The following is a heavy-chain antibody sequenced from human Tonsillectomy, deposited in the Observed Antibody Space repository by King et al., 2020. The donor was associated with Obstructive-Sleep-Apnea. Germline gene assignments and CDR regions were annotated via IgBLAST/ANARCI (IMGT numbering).Heavy chain of an antibody. CDR1: GFTFSTSA. CDR2: ISSTSGTT. V-gene: IGHV3-23*04. Sequence: VQLVESGGGLGQPGGSLRLSCAASGFTFSTSAMSWVRQAPGKGLEWVSTISSTSGTTHYADSVKGRFTISRDNSKNTLFLQMNSLRAEDTAVYYCAKIQQLVNYYYYGMDVWGQGTTVTVSS. J-gene: IGHJ6*02. D-gene: IGHD6-13*01. CDR3: AKIQQLVNYYYYGMDV.